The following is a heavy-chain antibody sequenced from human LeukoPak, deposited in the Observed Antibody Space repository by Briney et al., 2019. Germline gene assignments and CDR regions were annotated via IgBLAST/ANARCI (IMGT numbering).Heavy chain of an antibody. J-gene: IGHJ5*02. CDR2: IYHSGST. CDR3: ARATVFGVVNLPWFDP. V-gene: IGHV4-38-2*02. CDR1: GGSISSGYY. Sequence: SETLSLTCTVSGGSISSGYYWGWIRQPPGKGLEWIGSIYHSGSTYYNPSLKSRVTISVDTSKNQFSLKLSSVTAADTAVYYCARATVFGVVNLPWFDPWGQGTLVTVSS. D-gene: IGHD3-3*01.